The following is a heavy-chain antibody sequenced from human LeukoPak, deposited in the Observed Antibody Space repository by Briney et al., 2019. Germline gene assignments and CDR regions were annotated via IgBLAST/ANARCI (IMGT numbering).Heavy chain of an antibody. V-gene: IGHV3-30*18. CDR3: AKDLTPAYCGGDFYRVMDL. D-gene: IGHD2-21*02. J-gene: IGHJ1*01. CDR2: ISYDGSNK. CDR1: GFTFSSYG. Sequence: GGSVRLSCAASGFTFSSYGMHWVRQAPGKGLEWVAVISYDGSNKYYADSVKGRFTISRDNSKNTLYLQMNSLRAEDTAVYYCAKDLTPAYCGGDFYRVMDLRGQGAMVTVSS.